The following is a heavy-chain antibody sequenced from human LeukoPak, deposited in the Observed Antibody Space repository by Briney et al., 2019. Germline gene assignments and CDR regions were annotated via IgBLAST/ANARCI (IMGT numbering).Heavy chain of an antibody. CDR2: ITGSGGAT. CDR3: AKDRGGVYYDNWFYFDS. J-gene: IGHJ4*02. CDR1: GFTFSSYA. D-gene: IGHD3-16*01. Sequence: GGSLRLSCAASGFTFSSYAMSWVRQAPGKGLEWVSTITGSGGATHYADSVKGRFTISRDNSKNTLYLQLNRLRAEDTAVYFCAKDRGGVYYDNWFYFDSWGQGTLVIVSS. V-gene: IGHV3-23*01.